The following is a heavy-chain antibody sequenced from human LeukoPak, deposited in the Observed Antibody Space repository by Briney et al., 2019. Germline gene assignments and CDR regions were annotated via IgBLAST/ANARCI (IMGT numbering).Heavy chain of an antibody. J-gene: IGHJ4*02. CDR3: ASGRYSFYYFDY. CDR2: IYYSGST. CDR1: GGSISSYY. V-gene: IGHV4-59*01. D-gene: IGHD1-26*01. Sequence: PSETLSLTCTVSGGSISSYYWSWIRQPPGKGLEWIGYIYYSGSTIYNPSLKSRVTMSLDTSKNQFSLKLNSVTAADTAVYYCASGRYSFYYFDYWGQGTLVTVSS.